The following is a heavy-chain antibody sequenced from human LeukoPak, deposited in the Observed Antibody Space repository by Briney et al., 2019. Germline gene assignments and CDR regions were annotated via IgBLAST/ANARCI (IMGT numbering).Heavy chain of an antibody. V-gene: IGHV3-66*04. D-gene: IGHD2-15*01. CDR2: INGGAGT. CDR1: GLTVSSNF. Sequence: AGGSLRLSCAASGLTVSSNFMSWVRQAPGKGLEWVSAINGGAGTYYADSVKGRFTISRDSSRNTLFLQTNSLRAEDTAVYYCARQSVGGTYFTTWGQGTLVTVSS. CDR3: ARQSVGGTYFTT. J-gene: IGHJ5*02.